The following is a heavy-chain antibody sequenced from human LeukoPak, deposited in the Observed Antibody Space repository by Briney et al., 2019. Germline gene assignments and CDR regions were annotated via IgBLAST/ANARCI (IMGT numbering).Heavy chain of an antibody. D-gene: IGHD4-17*01. CDR3: AREGRYYGDYVCDY. Sequence: PGGSLRLSWAASGFTFSSDGMHWVRQAPGKGLEWVAVIWYDGSNNYYADSVKGRFTISRDNSKNTLYLQMNSLRAEDTAVYYCAREGRYYGDYVCDYWGQGTLVTVSS. CDR2: IWYDGSNN. V-gene: IGHV3-33*01. CDR1: GFTFSSDG. J-gene: IGHJ4*02.